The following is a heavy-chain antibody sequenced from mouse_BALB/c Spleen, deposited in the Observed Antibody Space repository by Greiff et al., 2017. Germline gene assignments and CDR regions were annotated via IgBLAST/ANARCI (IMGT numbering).Heavy chain of an antibody. Sequence: QVQLQQSGPGLVAPSQSLSITCTVSGFSLTGYGVNWVRQPPGKGLEWLGMIWGDGSTDYNSALKSRLSISKDNSKSQVFLKMNSLQTDDTARYYCARAYYGNYVDFDYWGQGTTLTVSA. CDR1: GFSLTGYG. J-gene: IGHJ2*01. CDR3: ARAYYGNYVDFDY. V-gene: IGHV2-6-7*01. D-gene: IGHD2-10*01. CDR2: IWGDGST.